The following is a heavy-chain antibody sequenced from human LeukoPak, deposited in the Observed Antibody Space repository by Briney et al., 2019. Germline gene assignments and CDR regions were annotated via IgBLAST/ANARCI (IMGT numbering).Heavy chain of an antibody. Sequence: SGPTLVNPTQTLTLTCSFSAFSLTTSEVGVTWIRQPPGKPLEWLALTYWNEDNRYSPSLGTRLTLTRDTSENQVVLTMTNVDPADTATYYCAHFSTTMTTGYFDPWGPEVPVTVSS. CDR3: AHFSTTMTTGYFDP. CDR2: TYWNEDN. J-gene: IGHJ5*02. D-gene: IGHD4-17*01. CDR1: AFSLTTSEVG. V-gene: IGHV2-5*01.